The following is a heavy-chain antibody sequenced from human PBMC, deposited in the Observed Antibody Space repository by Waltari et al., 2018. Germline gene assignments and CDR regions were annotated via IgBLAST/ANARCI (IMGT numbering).Heavy chain of an antibody. CDR3: VTQRPWEDY. Sequence: QVQLVQSGAEVRKPGASVKVSCQTSGYTFNDAYIHWVLQAPGQGLEWMGRMNPNNNYPIYEQKFQGRVTMTRDTSITTAYMELSSLTSDDTALYYCVTQRPWEDYWGQGTRVTVSP. CDR1: GYTFNDAY. CDR2: MNPNNNYP. V-gene: IGHV1-2*06. D-gene: IGHD1-26*01. J-gene: IGHJ4*02.